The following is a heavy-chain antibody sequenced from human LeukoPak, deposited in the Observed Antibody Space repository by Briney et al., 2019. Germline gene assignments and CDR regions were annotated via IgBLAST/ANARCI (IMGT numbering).Heavy chain of an antibody. D-gene: IGHD5-24*01. CDR2: INPKNAGT. V-gene: IGHV1-2*02. J-gene: IGHJ5*02. CDR3: ARDNSVRDEAWRFNP. Sequence: ASVKVSCKASGYTFTGHYMHWVRQAPGQGLEWMGWINPKNAGTNFAQRFQGRVTMTRDTSISTDYLELSSLRSEDTAVYYCARDNSVRDEAWRFNPWGQGTLVTVSS. CDR1: GYTFTGHY.